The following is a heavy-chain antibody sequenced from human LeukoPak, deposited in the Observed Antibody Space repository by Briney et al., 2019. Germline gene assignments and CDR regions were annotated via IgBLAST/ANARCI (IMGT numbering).Heavy chain of an antibody. CDR2: MNPNSGNT. CDR1: GYTFTSYD. CDR3: ARGTYYYDSGSSNWFDP. Sequence: GASVKVSCKASGYTFTSYDINWVRQATGQGLEWMGWMNPNSGNTGYAQKFQGRVTMTRNTSISTAYVELSSLRSEDTAVYYCARGTYYYDSGSSNWFDPWGQGTLVTVSS. J-gene: IGHJ5*02. D-gene: IGHD3-10*01. V-gene: IGHV1-8*01.